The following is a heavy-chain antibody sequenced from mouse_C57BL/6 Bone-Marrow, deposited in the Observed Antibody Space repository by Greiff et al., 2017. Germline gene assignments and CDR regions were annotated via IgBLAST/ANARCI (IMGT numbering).Heavy chain of an antibody. CDR3: ARVDDPFAY. D-gene: IGHD2-12*01. CDR1: GFTFSDYG. V-gene: IGHV5-17*01. J-gene: IGHJ3*01. Sequence: EVQVVESGGGLVKPGGSLKLSCAASGFTFSDYGMHWVRQAPEKGLEWVAYISSGSSTIYYADTVKGRFTISRDNAKNTLFLQMTSLRSEDTAMYYCARVDDPFAYWGQGTLVTVSA. CDR2: ISSGSSTI.